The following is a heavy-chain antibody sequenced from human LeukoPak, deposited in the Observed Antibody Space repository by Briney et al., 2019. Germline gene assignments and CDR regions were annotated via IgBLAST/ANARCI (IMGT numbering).Heavy chain of an antibody. J-gene: IGHJ6*02. CDR3: ARVESYYYGMDV. Sequence: PSETLSLTRTVSGGSVSSGSYYWSWIRQPPGKGLEWIGYIYYSGSTNYNPSLKSRVTISVDTSKNQFSLKLSSVTAADTAVYYCARVESYYYGMDVWGQGTTVTVSS. V-gene: IGHV4-61*01. CDR1: GGSVSSGSYY. CDR2: IYYSGST.